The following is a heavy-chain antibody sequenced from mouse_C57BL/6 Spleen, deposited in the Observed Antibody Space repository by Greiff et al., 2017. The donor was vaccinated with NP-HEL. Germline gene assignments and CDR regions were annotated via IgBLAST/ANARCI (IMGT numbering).Heavy chain of an antibody. Sequence: VQLQQSGPELVKPGASVKISCKASGYAFSSSWMNWVKQRPGKGLEWIGRIYPGDGDTNYNGKFKGKATLTADKSSSTAYMQLSSLTSEDSAVYFCARREGNYGAMDYWGKGTTVTVSS. CDR2: IYPGDGDT. J-gene: IGHJ4*01. CDR3: ARREGNYGAMDY. V-gene: IGHV1-82*01. D-gene: IGHD2-1*01. CDR1: GYAFSSSW.